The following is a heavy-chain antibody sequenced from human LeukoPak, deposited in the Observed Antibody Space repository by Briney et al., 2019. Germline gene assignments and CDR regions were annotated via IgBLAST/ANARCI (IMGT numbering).Heavy chain of an antibody. Sequence: GGSLRLSCAASGFMFSNHGMNWVRQAPGKGLEWLSTISGSGGNTYYADSVKGRFTISRDNSKNTLYLQMNSLRVEDTAIYYCAKGAYYGGWGQGTLVTVSS. D-gene: IGHD4-23*01. V-gene: IGHV3-23*01. CDR2: ISGSGGNT. J-gene: IGHJ4*02. CDR3: AKGAYYGG. CDR1: GFMFSNHG.